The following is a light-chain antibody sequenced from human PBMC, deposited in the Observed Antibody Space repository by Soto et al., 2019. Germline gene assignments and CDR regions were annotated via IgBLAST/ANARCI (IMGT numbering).Light chain of an antibody. J-gene: IGKJ5*01. Sequence: EIVLTQSPATLALSPCERATLSPSASQSVKTFLVWYQQRPGQAPRLLIHDASHRAAGIPARFSGSGFGTDFTLTISSLEPEDAAVYYCQQRSNWPPITFGQGTRLEI. V-gene: IGKV3-11*01. CDR2: DAS. CDR1: QSVKTF. CDR3: QQRSNWPPIT.